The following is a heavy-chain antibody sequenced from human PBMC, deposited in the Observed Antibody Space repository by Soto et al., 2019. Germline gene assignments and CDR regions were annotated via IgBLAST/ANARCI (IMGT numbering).Heavy chain of an antibody. CDR2: VYYSGST. D-gene: IGHD3-3*01. V-gene: IGHV4-39*01. CDR1: GGSLRNTGYY. J-gene: IGHJ4*02. CDR3: ARPYYDFWTSYYT. Sequence: LSLPCTVSGGSLRNTGYYWGWIRQPPGKGLEWIGSVYYSGSTYYNPSLKSRVTISVDTSRNQFSLTLSSVTAADTAVYYCARPYYDFWTSYYTWGQGTLVTVSS.